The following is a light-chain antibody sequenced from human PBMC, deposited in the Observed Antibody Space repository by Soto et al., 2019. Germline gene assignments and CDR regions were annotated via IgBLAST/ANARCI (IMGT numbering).Light chain of an antibody. Sequence: IVLTQSPGTLSLSPGERATLSWRASQSVSSTKLAWYQQKPGQAPRLLIYGASNRATGIPARFSGSGSGTEFTLTISSLKPDDFETYYCQQYNSYFRTFGQGTKVDIK. CDR3: QQYNSYFRT. J-gene: IGKJ1*01. V-gene: IGKV3-20*01. CDR2: GAS. CDR1: QSVSSTK.